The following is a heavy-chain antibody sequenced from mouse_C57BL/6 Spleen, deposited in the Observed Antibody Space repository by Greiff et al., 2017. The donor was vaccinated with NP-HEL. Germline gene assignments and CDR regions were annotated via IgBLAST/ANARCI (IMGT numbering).Heavy chain of an antibody. Sequence: VQLQQSGAELVKPGASVKLSCKASGYTFTSYWMHWVKQRPGQGLEWIGMIHPNSGSTNYNEKFKSKATLTVDKSSSTAYMQLSSLTSEDSAVYYCAFYYDSAWFAYWGQGTLVTVSA. V-gene: IGHV1-64*01. CDR1: GYTFTSYW. D-gene: IGHD2-4*01. J-gene: IGHJ3*01. CDR3: AFYYDSAWFAY. CDR2: IHPNSGST.